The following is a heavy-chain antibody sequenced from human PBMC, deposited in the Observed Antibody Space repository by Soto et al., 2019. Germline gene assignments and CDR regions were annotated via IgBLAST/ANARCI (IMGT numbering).Heavy chain of an antibody. CDR3: AKDGGAAFYYYYGMDV. V-gene: IGHV3-30*18. D-gene: IGHD3-16*01. CDR2: ISYDGSNK. J-gene: IGHJ6*02. CDR1: GFTFSSYG. Sequence: GGSLRLSCAASGFTFSSYGMHWVRQAPGKGLEWVAVISYDGSNKYYADSVKGRLTISRDNSKNTLYLQMNSLRAEDTAVYYCAKDGGAAFYYYYGMDVWGQGTTVTVSS.